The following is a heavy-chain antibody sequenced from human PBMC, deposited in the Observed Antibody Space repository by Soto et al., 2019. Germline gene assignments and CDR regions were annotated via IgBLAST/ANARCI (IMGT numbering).Heavy chain of an antibody. CDR2: IWYDGSYK. V-gene: IGHV3-33*01. CDR1: GFTFSTYG. CDR3: ARGDGNSLTKSYYGMDV. D-gene: IGHD4-17*01. J-gene: IGHJ6*02. Sequence: QVQLVESGGSVVQPGRSLRLSCAASGFTFSTYGMHWVRQTPGKGLQWVAVIWYDGSYKFYADSVKGRFTISRDNSKNTVYLQMDSLRAEDPAFYYCARGDGNSLTKSYYGMDVWGRGTTVTVSS.